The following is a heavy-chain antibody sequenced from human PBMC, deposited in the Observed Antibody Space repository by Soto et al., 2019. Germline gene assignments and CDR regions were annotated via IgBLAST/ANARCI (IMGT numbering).Heavy chain of an antibody. CDR2: INTVNGDT. J-gene: IGHJ4*02. V-gene: IGHV1-3*05. CDR3: ARDLRGTGWYDW. Sequence: QVQLVQSGAEEKKPGASVKVSCKASGYTFTNYAIHWVRQAPGQRLEWMGWINTVNGDTAYSQKFQDRFTITRDTSATTAYMALNSLRSEDTAVYYCARDLRGTGWYDWWGQGTLVTVSS. D-gene: IGHD6-19*01. CDR1: GYTFTNYA.